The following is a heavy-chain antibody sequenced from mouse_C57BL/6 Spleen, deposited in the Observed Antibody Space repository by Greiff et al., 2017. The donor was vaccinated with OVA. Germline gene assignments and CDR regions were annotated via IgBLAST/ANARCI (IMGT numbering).Heavy chain of an antibody. CDR2: ISGGGGNT. J-gene: IGHJ3*01. Sequence: EVKLVESGGGLVKPGGSLKLSCAASGFTFSSYTMSWVRQTPEKRLEWVATISGGGGNTYYPDSVKGRFTISRDNAKTTLYLQMSRLRSEDTALYYCARAYYSKPAWFAYWGQGTLVTVSA. CDR1: GFTFSSYT. CDR3: ARAYYSKPAWFAY. V-gene: IGHV5-9*01. D-gene: IGHD2-5*01.